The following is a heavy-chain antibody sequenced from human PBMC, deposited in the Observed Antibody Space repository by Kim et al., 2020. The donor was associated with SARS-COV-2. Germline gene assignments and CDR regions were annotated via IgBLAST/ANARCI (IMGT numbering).Heavy chain of an antibody. CDR1: GFTFSSYA. D-gene: IGHD3-10*01. Sequence: GGSLRLSCAASGFTFSSYAMSWVRQAPGKGLEWVSAISGSGGSTYYADSVKGRFTISRDNSKNTLYLQMNSLRAEDTAVYYCAKSQITMVRGVIPYYFDYWGQGTLVTVSS. J-gene: IGHJ4*02. V-gene: IGHV3-23*01. CDR2: ISGSGGST. CDR3: AKSQITMVRGVIPYYFDY.